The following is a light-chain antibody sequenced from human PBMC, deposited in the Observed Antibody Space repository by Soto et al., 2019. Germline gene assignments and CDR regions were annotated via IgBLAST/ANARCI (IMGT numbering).Light chain of an antibody. Sequence: DIQMTQSPSTLSASVGDRVTITCRASQSIDSWLAWYQQKPGKAPKLLIYKASSLESGVPSRFSGSGSGTEFTLTISSLQPDDFATYYCQHPPGTFGLGTKVEIK. V-gene: IGKV1-5*03. CDR3: QHPPGT. J-gene: IGKJ1*01. CDR2: KAS. CDR1: QSIDSW.